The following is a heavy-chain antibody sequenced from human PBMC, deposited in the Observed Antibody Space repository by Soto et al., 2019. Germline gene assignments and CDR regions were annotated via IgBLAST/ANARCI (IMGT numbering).Heavy chain of an antibody. CDR2: IGADGTHK. J-gene: IGHJ4*02. V-gene: IGHV3-30*01. Sequence: PGGSLRLSCAASGFIIPCCAIHWIRQSPGKGLEWVAVIGADGTHKYYGDSVQGRFTISRDTSQNMVFLQMVSLTAEDTALYYCARDVRVGEPDYFDDWGQGTLVTVSS. D-gene: IGHD1-26*01. CDR3: ARDVRVGEPDYFDD. CDR1: GFIIPCCA.